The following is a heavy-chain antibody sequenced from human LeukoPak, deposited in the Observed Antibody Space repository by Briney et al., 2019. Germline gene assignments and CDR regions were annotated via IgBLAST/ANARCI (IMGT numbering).Heavy chain of an antibody. J-gene: IGHJ5*02. CDR2: IYYSGST. D-gene: IGHD6-19*01. CDR3: ARSPPGIAVAGTGNWFDP. V-gene: IGHV4-59*11. Sequence: SETLSLTCTVSGGSISSHYWSWIRQPPGKGLEWIGYIYYSGSTNYNLSLKSRVTISVDTSKNQFSLKLSSVTAADTAVYYCARSPPGIAVAGTGNWFDPWGQGTLVTVSS. CDR1: GGSISSHY.